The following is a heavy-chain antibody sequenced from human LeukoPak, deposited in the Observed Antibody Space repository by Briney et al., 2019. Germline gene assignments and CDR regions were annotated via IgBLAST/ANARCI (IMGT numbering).Heavy chain of an antibody. J-gene: IGHJ6*02. D-gene: IGHD2-15*01. CDR1: GGTFSSYA. CDR2: IIPILSIA. CDR3: ARVYCSGGSGYSGGAYYYYGMDV. Sequence: SLKLSCTASGGTFSSYAINWVRQAPGQGLEWMGRIIPILSIANYAQKFQGRVTITADKSTSTAYMELSSLRSEDTAVYYCARVYCSGGSGYSGGAYYYYGMDVWGQGTTVTVSS. V-gene: IGHV1-69*04.